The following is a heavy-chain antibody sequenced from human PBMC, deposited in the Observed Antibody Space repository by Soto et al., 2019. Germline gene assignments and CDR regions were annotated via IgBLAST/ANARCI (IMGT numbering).Heavy chain of an antibody. Sequence: LRLSCAASGFTFSSYGMHWVRQAPGKGLEWVAVISYDGSNKYYADSVKGRFTISRDNSKNTLYLQMNSLRAEDTAVYYCAKDHYDSSGYYRPLPLDYWGQGTLVTVSS. V-gene: IGHV3-30*18. J-gene: IGHJ4*02. CDR1: GFTFSSYG. D-gene: IGHD3-22*01. CDR3: AKDHYDSSGYYRPLPLDY. CDR2: ISYDGSNK.